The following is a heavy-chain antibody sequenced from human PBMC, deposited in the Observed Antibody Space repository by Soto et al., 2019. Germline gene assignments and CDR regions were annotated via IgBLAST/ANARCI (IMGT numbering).Heavy chain of an antibody. CDR2: IVVGSGNT. V-gene: IGHV1-58*01. D-gene: IGHD2-15*01. J-gene: IGHJ4*02. Sequence: ASVKVSCKDSGFTFTSSAVQWVRHARGQRLEWIGWIVVGSGNTNYAQKFQERVTITRDMSTSTAYMELSSLRSEDTAVYYCAADRDCSGGSCYDLGYFDYWGQGTLVSVSS. CDR3: AADRDCSGGSCYDLGYFDY. CDR1: GFTFTSSA.